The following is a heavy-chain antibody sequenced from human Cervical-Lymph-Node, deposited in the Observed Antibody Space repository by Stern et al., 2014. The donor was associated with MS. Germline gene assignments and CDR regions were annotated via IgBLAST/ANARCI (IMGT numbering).Heavy chain of an antibody. CDR2: IFHTGSG. J-gene: IGHJ4*02. V-gene: IGHV4-39*01. CDR3: SRQSWSSWSNDV. D-gene: IGHD2-15*01. CDR1: GGSIRSNRYY. Sequence: QVQLQESGPGLLKPSETLALTCSVSGGSIRSNRYYWDWIRQPPGKGLEWIGTIFHTGSGYYNPSIQSPVTMSVDTSKNQFSLKLTSVTAADTALYYCSRQSWSSWSNDVWGRGTLVTVSS.